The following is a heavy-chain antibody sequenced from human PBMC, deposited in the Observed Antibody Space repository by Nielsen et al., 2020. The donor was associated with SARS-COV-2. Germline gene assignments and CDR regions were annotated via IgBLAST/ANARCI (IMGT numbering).Heavy chain of an antibody. CDR3: AREGRKLPLDY. Sequence: GESLKISCAASRFTFDDYGMSWVRQAPGKGLEWVSGINWNGGSTGYADSVKGRFTISRDNAKNSLYLQMNSLRAEDTAVYYCAREGRKLPLDYWGQGTLVTVSS. V-gene: IGHV3-20*04. J-gene: IGHJ4*02. CDR2: INWNGGST. CDR1: RFTFDDYG. D-gene: IGHD5-24*01.